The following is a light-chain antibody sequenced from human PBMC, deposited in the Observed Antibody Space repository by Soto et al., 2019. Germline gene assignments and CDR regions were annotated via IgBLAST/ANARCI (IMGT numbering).Light chain of an antibody. CDR1: SSDVGVYNY. V-gene: IGLV2-14*01. Sequence: QSALTQPASVSGSPGQSITISCTGTSSDVGVYNYVSWYQQHPGKAPKLMIYEVSNRPSRVSNRFSGSKSGNAASLTISGLQAEDEADYYCSSYTSRNTYVFGTGTKLTVL. CDR3: SSYTSRNTYV. J-gene: IGLJ1*01. CDR2: EVS.